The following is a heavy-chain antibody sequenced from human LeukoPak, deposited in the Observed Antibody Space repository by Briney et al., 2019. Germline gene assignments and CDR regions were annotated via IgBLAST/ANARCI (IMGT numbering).Heavy chain of an antibody. CDR3: ARDDTAMASPFDP. Sequence: ASVKVSCKASGYTFTGYYMHWVRQAPGQGLEWMGWINPNSGGTNYAQKFQGRVTMTRDTSTSTVYMELSSLRSEDTAVYYCARDDTAMASPFDPWGQGTLVTVSS. D-gene: IGHD5-18*01. V-gene: IGHV1-2*02. CDR2: INPNSGGT. CDR1: GYTFTGYY. J-gene: IGHJ5*02.